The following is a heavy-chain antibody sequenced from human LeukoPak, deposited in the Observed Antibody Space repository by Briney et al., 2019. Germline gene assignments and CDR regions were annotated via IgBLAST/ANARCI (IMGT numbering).Heavy chain of an antibody. CDR2: IKQDGSEK. Sequence: QSGGSLRLSCAASGFTFSSYWMSWVRQAPGKGLEWVANIKQDGSEKYYVDSVKGRFTISRDNAKNSLYLQMNSLRAEDTAVYYCARSSDYGDIRVTWYSDLWGRGTLVTVSS. CDR1: GFTFSSYW. J-gene: IGHJ2*01. CDR3: ARSSDYGDIRVTWYSDL. D-gene: IGHD4-17*01. V-gene: IGHV3-7*03.